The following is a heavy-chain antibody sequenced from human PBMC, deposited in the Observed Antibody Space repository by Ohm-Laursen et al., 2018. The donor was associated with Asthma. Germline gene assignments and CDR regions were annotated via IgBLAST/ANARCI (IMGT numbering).Heavy chain of an antibody. J-gene: IGHJ4*02. CDR3: AKDRSNYYDSSGYPEYYFDY. V-gene: IGHV3-23*01. D-gene: IGHD3-22*01. Sequence: SLRLSCAATGFTFSSYAMNWVRQAPGKGLEWVSGISGSGASTYDADSVRGRFTLSRDNSKNMVYLQMNSLRAEDTAVYYCAKDRSNYYDSSGYPEYYFDYWGQGTLVTVSS. CDR1: GFTFSSYA. CDR2: ISGSGAST.